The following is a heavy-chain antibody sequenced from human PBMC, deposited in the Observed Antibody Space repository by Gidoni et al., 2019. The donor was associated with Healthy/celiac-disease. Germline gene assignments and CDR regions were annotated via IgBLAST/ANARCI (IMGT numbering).Heavy chain of an antibody. V-gene: IGHV4-34*01. CDR3: ARVRWLRLYFDY. CDR2: INHSGST. D-gene: IGHD5-12*01. Sequence: QVQLQQWGAGLLKPSETLSLTCAVYGGSFSGYYWSWIRQPPGKGLEWIGEINHSGSTNYNPSLKSRVTISVDTSKNQFSLKLSSVTAADTAVYYCARVRWLRLYFDYWGQGTLVTVSS. CDR1: GGSFSGYY. J-gene: IGHJ4*02.